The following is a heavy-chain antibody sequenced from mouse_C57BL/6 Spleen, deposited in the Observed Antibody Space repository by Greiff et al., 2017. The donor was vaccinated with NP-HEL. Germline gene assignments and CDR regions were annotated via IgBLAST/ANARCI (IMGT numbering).Heavy chain of an antibody. CDR2: IHPNSGST. V-gene: IGHV1-64*01. J-gene: IGHJ4*01. D-gene: IGHD1-1*01. CDR3: ARSSSPYYAMDY. Sequence: VQLQQPGAELVKPGASVKLSCKASGYTFTSYWMHWVKQRPGQGLEWIGMIHPNSGSTNYNEKFKSKATLTVDKSSSTAYMQLSSLTSEDSAVYYCARSSSPYYAMDYWGQGTSVTVSS. CDR1: GYTFTSYW.